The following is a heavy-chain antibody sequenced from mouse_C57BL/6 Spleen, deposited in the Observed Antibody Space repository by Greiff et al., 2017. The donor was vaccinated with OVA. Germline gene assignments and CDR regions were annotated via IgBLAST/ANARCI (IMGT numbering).Heavy chain of an antibody. CDR1: GYTFTDYE. CDR3: TRNPTGGDAMDY. Sequence: VQLQQSGAELVRPGASVTLSCKASGYTFTDYEMHWVKQTPVHGLEWIGAIDPETGGTAYNQKFKGKAILTADKSSSTAYMELRSLTSEDAAVYYCTRNPTGGDAMDYWGQGTSVTVSS. J-gene: IGHJ4*01. CDR2: IDPETGGT. D-gene: IGHD4-1*02. V-gene: IGHV1-15*01.